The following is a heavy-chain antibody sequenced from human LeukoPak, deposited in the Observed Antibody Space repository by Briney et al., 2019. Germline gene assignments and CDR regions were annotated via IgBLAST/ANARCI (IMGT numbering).Heavy chain of an antibody. CDR1: GFTFSDYY. D-gene: IGHD3-9*01. V-gene: IGHV3-11*04. CDR2: ISSSGTTI. J-gene: IGHJ4*02. Sequence: GGSLRLSCATSGFTFSDYYMSWIRQAPGKGLEWVSFISSSGTTIYYADSVKGRFTISRDNAKNSLYLQVNSLRAEDTAVYYCARDRSGILTPFDYWGQGTLVTVSS. CDR3: ARDRSGILTPFDY.